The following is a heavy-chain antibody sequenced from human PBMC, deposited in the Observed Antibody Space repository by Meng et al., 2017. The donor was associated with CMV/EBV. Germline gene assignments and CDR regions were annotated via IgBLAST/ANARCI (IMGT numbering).Heavy chain of an antibody. CDR1: GFTFSDYY. Sequence: AASGFTFSDYYMGWIRQDPGKGLEWVSYISSNSGYTDSADSVKGRFTISRDNAKNSLSLQMNSLRAEDTAVYYCARDLKGYSYGHDYWGQGTLVTVSS. CDR3: ARDLKGYSYGHDY. CDR2: ISSNSGYT. D-gene: IGHD5-18*01. V-gene: IGHV3-11*06. J-gene: IGHJ4*02.